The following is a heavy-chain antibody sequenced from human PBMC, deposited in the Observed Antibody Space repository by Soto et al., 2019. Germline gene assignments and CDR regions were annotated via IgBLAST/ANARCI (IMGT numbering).Heavy chain of an antibody. D-gene: IGHD6-13*01. V-gene: IGHV4-59*01. CDR1: GGSISSYY. Sequence: DTLSLTCTVSGGSISSYYWSWIRQPPGKGLEWIGYIYYSGSTNYNPSLKSRVTISVDTSKNQFSLKLSSVTAADTAVYYCARDSSSWYGNWFDPWGQGTLVTVS. J-gene: IGHJ5*02. CDR2: IYYSGST. CDR3: ARDSSSWYGNWFDP.